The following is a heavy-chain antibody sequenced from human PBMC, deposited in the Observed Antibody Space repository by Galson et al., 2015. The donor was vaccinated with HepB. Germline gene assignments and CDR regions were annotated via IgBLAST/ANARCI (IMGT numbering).Heavy chain of an antibody. J-gene: IGHJ6*01. CDR1: GGSFSGYH. CDR3: ARGKGRQLLLDYHYYGMDV. D-gene: IGHD3-3*01. CDR2: ITHSGST. V-gene: IGHV4-34*01. Sequence: ETLSLTCAVFGGSFSGYHWTWLRQSPGKGLEWIGEITHSGSTHSTPSLKSRVTISMDTSKNQFSLKVRSVTAADTAVYYCARGKGRQLLLDYHYYGMDVWGQGTTVTVSS.